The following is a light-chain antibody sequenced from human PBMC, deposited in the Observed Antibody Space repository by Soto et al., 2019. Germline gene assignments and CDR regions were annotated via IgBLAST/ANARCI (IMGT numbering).Light chain of an antibody. CDR3: QSYNDWPFT. CDR2: GAS. V-gene: IGKV3-15*01. Sequence: ENVLTQSPGTLSLSPGERATLSCRASQSVTSNFLAWYQQKPGQAPRLLIYGASTKATGIPARFSGSGSATDFTLTISSLQSEDFAVYYCQSYNDWPFTFGQGTKLEI. J-gene: IGKJ2*01. CDR1: QSVTSN.